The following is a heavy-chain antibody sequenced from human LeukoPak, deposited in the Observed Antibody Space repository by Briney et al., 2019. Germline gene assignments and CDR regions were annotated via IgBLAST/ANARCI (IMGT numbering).Heavy chain of an antibody. Sequence: GGSLRLSCAVSRFTFSSYRMNWARQAPGKGLEWVSYIDSSGSTIYYADSVKGRFSISRDNAKNSLYLQMNSLRAEDTAVYYCASRSSSWATFDYWGQGTLVTVSS. V-gene: IGHV3-48*01. CDR1: RFTFSSYR. CDR3: ASRSSSWATFDY. CDR2: IDSSGSTI. J-gene: IGHJ4*02. D-gene: IGHD6-13*01.